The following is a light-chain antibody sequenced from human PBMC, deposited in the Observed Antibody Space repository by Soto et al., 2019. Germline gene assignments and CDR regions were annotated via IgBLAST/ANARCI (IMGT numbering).Light chain of an antibody. CDR3: QQYKNWPPTWT. Sequence: EIVMTQSPATLSVSPGERATLSCRASQSVSSNLAWYQQKPGQAPRLLIYGASTRATGIPARFSGSGSGTEFTLTISSLQSEDFAVYYCQQYKNWPPTWTFGQGTK. V-gene: IGKV3D-15*01. CDR1: QSVSSN. CDR2: GAS. J-gene: IGKJ1*01.